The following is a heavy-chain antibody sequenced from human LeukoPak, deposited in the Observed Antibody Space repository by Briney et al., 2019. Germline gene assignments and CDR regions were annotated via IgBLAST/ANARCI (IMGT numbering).Heavy chain of an antibody. CDR2: ISYDGSNK. V-gene: IGHV3-30-3*01. CDR3: ARVGLDYDFWSGYYREDAFDI. CDR1: GFTFSSYA. Sequence: GGSLKLSCAASGFTFSSYAMHWVRQAPGKGLEWVAVISYDGSNKYYADSVKGRFTISSDNSKNTLYLQMNSLRAEDTAVYYCARVGLDYDFWSGYYREDAFDIWGQGTMVTVSS. J-gene: IGHJ3*02. D-gene: IGHD3-3*01.